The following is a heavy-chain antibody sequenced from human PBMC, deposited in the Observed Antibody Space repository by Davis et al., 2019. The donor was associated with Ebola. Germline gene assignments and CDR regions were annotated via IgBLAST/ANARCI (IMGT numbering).Heavy chain of an antibody. CDR3: ARVPYSSGWSYYFDY. CDR2: ISAYNGNT. D-gene: IGHD6-19*01. V-gene: IGHV1-18*01. Sequence: AASVKVSCKASGYTFTSYGISWVRQAPGQGLEWMGWISAYNGNTNYAQKLQGRVTMTTDTSTSTAYMELRSLRSDDTAVYYCARVPYSSGWSYYFDYWGQGTLVTVSS. J-gene: IGHJ4*02. CDR1: GYTFTSYG.